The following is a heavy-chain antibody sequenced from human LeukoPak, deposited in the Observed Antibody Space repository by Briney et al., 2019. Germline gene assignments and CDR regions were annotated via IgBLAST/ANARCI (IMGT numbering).Heavy chain of an antibody. J-gene: IGHJ4*02. D-gene: IGHD3-22*01. CDR1: GGSISSYY. V-gene: IGHV4-4*07. CDR2: IYTSGST. CDR3: AGGQSQYYYDSSGCDY. Sequence: SETLSLTCTVSGGSISSYYWSWIRQPAGKGLEWIGRIYTSGSTNYNPSLKSRVTMSVDTSKNQFSLKLSSVTAADTAVYYCAGGQSQYYYDSSGCDYWGQGTLVTVSS.